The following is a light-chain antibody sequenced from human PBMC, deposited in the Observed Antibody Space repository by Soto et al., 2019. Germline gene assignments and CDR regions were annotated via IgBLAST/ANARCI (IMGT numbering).Light chain of an antibody. J-gene: IGLJ7*01. Sequence: QSVLTQSPSASGTPGQRVTISCSGSRPNIGRNFAYWYQHVPGTAPRLLIQRNNERPSGVPDRFSGSKSGTSVSPAISGLRSDDEATYYCAAWDDTLDAQVFGGGTQLTVL. CDR3: AAWDDTLDAQV. CDR1: RPNIGRNF. CDR2: RNN. V-gene: IGLV1-47*01.